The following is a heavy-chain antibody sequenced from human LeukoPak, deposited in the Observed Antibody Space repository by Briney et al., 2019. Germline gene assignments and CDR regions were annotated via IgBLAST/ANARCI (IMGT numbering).Heavy chain of an antibody. CDR1: GFTLTSDS. CDR3: AKGTVGAKY. V-gene: IGHV3-48*03. Sequence: GGSLRLSCAASGFTLTSDSMNWVRQAPGKGLEWISYISSGATTTYYADSVKGRFTISRDNAGNSLYLQINSIRVDDTAVYYCAKGTVGAKYWGQGTLVIVSS. D-gene: IGHD1-26*01. CDR2: ISSGATTT. J-gene: IGHJ4*02.